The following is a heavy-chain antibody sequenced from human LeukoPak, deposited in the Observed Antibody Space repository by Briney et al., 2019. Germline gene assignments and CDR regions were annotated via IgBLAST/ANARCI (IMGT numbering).Heavy chain of an antibody. J-gene: IGHJ6*03. CDR1: GYTFTGYY. Sequence: ASVKVSCKASGYTFTGYYMHWVRQAPGQGLEWMGWINPNSGGTNYAQKFQGRVTMTRDTSISTAYMELSRLRSDDTAAYYCARTLPPYYYGSGPPGGKYYMDVWGKGTTVTVSS. V-gene: IGHV1-2*02. CDR3: ARTLPPYYYGSGPPGGKYYMDV. D-gene: IGHD3-10*01. CDR2: INPNSGGT.